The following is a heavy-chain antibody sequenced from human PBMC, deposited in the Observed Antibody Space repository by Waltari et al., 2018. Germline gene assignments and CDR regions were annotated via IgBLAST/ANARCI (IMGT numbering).Heavy chain of an antibody. CDR3: ARAWRLDFDY. CDR2: INPGNGNT. V-gene: IGHV1-3*01. D-gene: IGHD3-22*01. Sequence: QVQLVQSGAEVKKPGASVKVSCKASGYNFPLSGIPWVRQAPGQSLEWMGWINPGNGNTKYSQKFQDRVTITRDTSASTAYMELSSLRSEDTAVYYCARAWRLDFDYWGQGTLVSVSS. CDR1: GYNFPLSG. J-gene: IGHJ4*02.